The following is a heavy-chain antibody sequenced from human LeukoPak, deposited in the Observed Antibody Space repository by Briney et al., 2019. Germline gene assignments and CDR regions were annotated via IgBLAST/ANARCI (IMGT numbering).Heavy chain of an antibody. CDR1: GGSISSYY. CDR2: IHYSGST. D-gene: IGHD3-10*01. J-gene: IGHJ6*03. CDR3: ARVEEGYGSGRRENYYYYYMDV. V-gene: IGHV4-59*01. Sequence: SETLSLTCTVSGGSISSYYWSWIRQPPGKGLEWIGYIHYSGSTNYNPSLKSRVTISVDTSKKQFSLKLSSGTAADTAVYYCARVEEGYGSGRRENYYYYYMDVWGKGTTVTVSS.